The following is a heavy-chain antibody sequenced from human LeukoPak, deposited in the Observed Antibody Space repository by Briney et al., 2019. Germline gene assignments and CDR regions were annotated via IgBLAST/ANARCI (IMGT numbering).Heavy chain of an antibody. J-gene: IGHJ3*02. CDR2: ISSSSSYI. D-gene: IGHD2-15*01. V-gene: IGHV3-21*01. CDR3: ARVLVVVAATDHDAFDI. Sequence: GGSLRLSCAAPRFTFSSYSMNWVRQAPGKGLEWVSSISSSSSYIYYADSVKGRFTISRDNAENSLYLQMNSLRAEDTAVYYCARVLVVVAATDHDAFDIWGQGTMVTVSS. CDR1: RFTFSSYS.